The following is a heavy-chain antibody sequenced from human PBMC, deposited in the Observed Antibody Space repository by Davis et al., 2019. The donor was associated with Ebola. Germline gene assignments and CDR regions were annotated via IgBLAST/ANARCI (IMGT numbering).Heavy chain of an antibody. CDR3: ASLQRIYCSGGSCYSTSAFDI. CDR1: GFSLSTSGVG. Sequence: SGPTLVKPTQTLTLTCTFSGFSLSTSGVGVGWIRQPPGKALEWLALIYWDDDKRYSPSLKSRLTITKDTSKNQVVLTMTNMDPVDTATYYCASLQRIYCSGGSCYSTSAFDIWGQGTMVTVSS. CDR2: IYWDDDK. D-gene: IGHD2-15*01. J-gene: IGHJ3*02. V-gene: IGHV2-5*02.